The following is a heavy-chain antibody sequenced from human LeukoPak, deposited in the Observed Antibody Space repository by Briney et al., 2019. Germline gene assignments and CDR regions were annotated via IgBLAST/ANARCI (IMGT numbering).Heavy chain of an antibody. CDR1: GDSISSSPYF. V-gene: IGHV4-39*07. D-gene: IGHD3-9*01. J-gene: IGHJ4*02. Sequence: SETLSLTCTVSGDSISSSPYFWGWIRQPPGKGLEWIGNVYYSGSTNYNPSLKSRVTISVDTSKNQFSLKLSSVTAADTAVYYCARAGYDILTGTSRDFDYWGQGTLVTVSS. CDR2: VYYSGST. CDR3: ARAGYDILTGTSRDFDY.